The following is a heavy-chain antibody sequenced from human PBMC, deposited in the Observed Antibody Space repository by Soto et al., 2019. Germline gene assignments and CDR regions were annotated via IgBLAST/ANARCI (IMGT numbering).Heavy chain of an antibody. CDR2: INPSGGST. CDR3: ARGWGSGIYPASRAY. V-gene: IGHV1-46*01. D-gene: IGHD1-26*01. Sequence: QVQLVQAGAEVKKPGASVKVSCKASGYTFTSYYMHWVRQAPGQGLEWMGIINPSGGSTSYAQKFQSIVTMARDTFTSSVYMGFSSLRSAETAVYYCARGWGSGIYPASRAYWGQGTLVTVSS. CDR1: GYTFTSYY. J-gene: IGHJ4*02.